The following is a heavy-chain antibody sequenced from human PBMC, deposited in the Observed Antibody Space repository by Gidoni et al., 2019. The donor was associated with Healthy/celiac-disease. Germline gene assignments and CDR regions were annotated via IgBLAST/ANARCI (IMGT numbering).Heavy chain of an antibody. V-gene: IGHV1-69*09. CDR1: GGTFSGDA. CDR2: IIPVLEMT. D-gene: IGHD1-1*01. Sequence: QVQLVQSGAEVKKPGSSVQVSCKASGGTFSGDAISWVRQAPGQGLEWMGRIIPVLEMTKYAQKFQGRVAIIADKSTSTAYMELSSLTSEDTAVYFCARDRQLPPGYYYGMDVWGQGTTVTVSS. J-gene: IGHJ6*02. CDR3: ARDRQLPPGYYYGMDV.